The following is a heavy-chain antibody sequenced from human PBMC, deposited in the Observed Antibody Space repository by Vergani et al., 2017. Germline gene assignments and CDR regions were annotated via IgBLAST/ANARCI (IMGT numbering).Heavy chain of an antibody. V-gene: IGHV3-43*01. Sequence: EVQLVESGGVVVQPGGSLRLSCAASGFTFDDYTMHWVRQAPGKGLEWVSLISWDGGSTYYADSVKGRFTISRDNSKNSLYLQMNSLRTEDTALYYCAKDMERYCGGDCYDPFDYWGQGTLVTVSS. D-gene: IGHD2-21*02. CDR3: AKDMERYCGGDCYDPFDY. J-gene: IGHJ4*02. CDR1: GFTFDDYT. CDR2: ISWDGGST.